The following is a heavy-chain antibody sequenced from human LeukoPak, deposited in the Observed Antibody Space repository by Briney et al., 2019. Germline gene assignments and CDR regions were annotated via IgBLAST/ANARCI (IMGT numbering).Heavy chain of an antibody. J-gene: IGHJ4*02. CDR1: GYTFTSYY. CDR3: ARVGVYCTTTTCLDY. Sequence: ASVKVSCKASGYTFTSYYMHWVRQAPGQGLEWMGWISAYNGNADYAQKLQGRVTMTADTSTSTAYMELRSLRSDDTAVYYCARVGVYCTTTTCLDYWGQGTLVTVSS. D-gene: IGHD2-2*01. CDR2: ISAYNGNA. V-gene: IGHV1-18*04.